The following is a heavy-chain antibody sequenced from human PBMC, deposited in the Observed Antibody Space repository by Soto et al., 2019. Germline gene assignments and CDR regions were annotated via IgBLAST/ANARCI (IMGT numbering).Heavy chain of an antibody. Sequence: ASVKVSCKASGGTFSSYAISWVRQAPGQGLEWMGGIIPIFGTANYAQKFQGRVTITADESTSTAYMELSSLRSEDTAVYYCARDSMRLYCGGDCYAFDIWGQGTMVTVS. CDR3: ARDSMRLYCGGDCYAFDI. D-gene: IGHD2-21*02. V-gene: IGHV1-69*13. J-gene: IGHJ3*02. CDR2: IIPIFGTA. CDR1: GGTFSSYA.